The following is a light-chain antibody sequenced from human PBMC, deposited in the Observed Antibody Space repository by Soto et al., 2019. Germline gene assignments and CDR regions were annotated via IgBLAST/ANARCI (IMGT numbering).Light chain of an antibody. V-gene: IGKV4-1*01. J-gene: IGKJ4*01. CDR2: WAS. CDR1: QSLLFSSNNKDY. CDR3: QQYYSTPLT. Sequence: DIVLTQSPDSLAVSVGERATINCKSNQSLLFSSNNKDYLAWYQQKTGQPPKLLIYWASSRQSGVPDRFSGSGSGTDFTLTISSLRSEDVAAYYCQQYYSTPLTFGGGTKVDI.